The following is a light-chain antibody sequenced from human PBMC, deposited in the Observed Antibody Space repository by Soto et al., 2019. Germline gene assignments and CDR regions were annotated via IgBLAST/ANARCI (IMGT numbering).Light chain of an antibody. V-gene: IGKV1-33*01. J-gene: IGKJ1*01. Sequence: DLLMTQSPSSLSASVGDRVTITCQASQDISNFLSWYQHKPGKAPKLLIYDASDLETGVPSRFSGSGSGTHFALTISSLQPEDFAIYYCQQSYTTPRTFGQGTLVEIK. CDR1: QDISNF. CDR3: QQSYTTPRT. CDR2: DAS.